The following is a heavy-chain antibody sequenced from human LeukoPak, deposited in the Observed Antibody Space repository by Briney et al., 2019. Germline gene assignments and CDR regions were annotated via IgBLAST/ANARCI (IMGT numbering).Heavy chain of an antibody. V-gene: IGHV4-38-2*02. CDR3: ARGGTVTRSNWFDP. D-gene: IGHD4-17*01. CDR1: GYSISSGYY. CDR2: IYHSGST. J-gene: IGHJ5*02. Sequence: SETLSLTCTVSGYSISSGYYWGWIRQPPGKGLEWIGSIYHSGSTYYNPSLKSRVTISVDTSKNQFSLKLSSVTAADTAVYYCARGGTVTRSNWFDPWGQGTLVTVSS.